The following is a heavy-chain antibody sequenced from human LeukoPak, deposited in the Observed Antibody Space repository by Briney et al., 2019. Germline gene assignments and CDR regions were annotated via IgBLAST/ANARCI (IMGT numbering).Heavy chain of an antibody. CDR1: GFTFSSYA. CDR2: ISYDGSNK. Sequence: PGRSLRLSCAASGFTFSSYAMHWVRQAPGKGLEWVAVISYDGSNKYYADSVKGRFTISRDNAKNSLYLQMNSLRAEDTAVYYCARGDEYQLLYNWFDPWGQGTLVTVSS. CDR3: ARGDEYQLLYNWFDP. D-gene: IGHD2-2*01. J-gene: IGHJ5*02. V-gene: IGHV3-30*04.